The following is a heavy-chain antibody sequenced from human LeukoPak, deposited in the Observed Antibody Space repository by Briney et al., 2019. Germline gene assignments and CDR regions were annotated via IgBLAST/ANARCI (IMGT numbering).Heavy chain of an antibody. V-gene: IGHV3-11*04. D-gene: IGHD3-3*01. J-gene: IGHJ4*02. CDR1: GFTFSDYY. CDR3: ARGYDLWSGYQKPLDY. CDR2: IISSGSTI. Sequence: GGSLRLSCAASGFTFSDYYMSWIRQAPGKGLEWVSYIISSGSTIYYADSVKGRFTISRDNAKNSLYLQMNSLRAEDTAVYYCARGYDLWSGYQKPLDYWGQGTLVTVSS.